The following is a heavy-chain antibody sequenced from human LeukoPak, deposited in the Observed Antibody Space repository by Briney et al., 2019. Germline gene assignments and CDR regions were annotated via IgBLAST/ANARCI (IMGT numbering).Heavy chain of an antibody. D-gene: IGHD6-13*01. J-gene: IGHJ4*02. CDR2: INWDGTNT. CDR3: VKDLSSNWYSFDC. V-gene: IGHV3-20*04. Sequence: GGSLRLSCAASGGTTDDYGMSWVRQAPGKGLEWVSGINWDGTNTYYAESVKGRFTISRDSAEKSLYLQMSSLRDDDTAFYYCVKDLSSNWYSFDCWGQGTLVTVSS. CDR1: GGTTDDYG.